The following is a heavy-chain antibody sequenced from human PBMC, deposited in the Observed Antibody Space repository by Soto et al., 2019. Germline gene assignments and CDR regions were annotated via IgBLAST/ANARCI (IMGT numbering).Heavy chain of an antibody. CDR2: INPSSGGT. Sequence: GASVKVSCKASGYTFTSYGISWVRQAPGQGLEWMGIINPSSGGTNYAQKFQGRVTMTRDTSTSTVYMELSSLRSEDTAVYYCARGGSGWYSYFDYWGQGTLVPVSS. J-gene: IGHJ4*02. CDR1: GYTFTSYG. CDR3: ARGGSGWYSYFDY. D-gene: IGHD6-19*01. V-gene: IGHV1-46*03.